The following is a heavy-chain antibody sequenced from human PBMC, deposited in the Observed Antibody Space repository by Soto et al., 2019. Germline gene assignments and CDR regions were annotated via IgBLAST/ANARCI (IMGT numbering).Heavy chain of an antibody. V-gene: IGHV3-33*01. D-gene: IGHD3-22*01. CDR1: GFTFSSYG. CDR3: NVPYDSSGYYYDL. J-gene: IGHJ5*02. CDR2: IWYDGSNK. Sequence: GGSLRLSCAASGFTFSSYGMHWVRQAPGKGLEWVAVIWYDGSNKYYADSVKGRFTISRDNSKNTLYLQMNSLRAEDTAVHYCNVPYDSSGYYYDLWGQGTLVTVSS.